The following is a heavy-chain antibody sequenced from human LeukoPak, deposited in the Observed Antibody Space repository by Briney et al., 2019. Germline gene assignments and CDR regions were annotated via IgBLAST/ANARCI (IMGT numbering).Heavy chain of an antibody. D-gene: IGHD3-3*01. J-gene: IGHJ3*01. CDR3: ARGMRWDLRSLEWSTPPNDAFRL. CDR2: IYTSGST. Sequence: SETLSLTRTVSGGSISSGSDYSSWIRQPAGKGLEWIGRIYTSGSTNYNPSLKSRVTISIDTSKNQFSLKLIPVTAADTAVCHSARGMRWDLRSLEWSTPPNDAFRLWGQGTKVTVSS. CDR1: GGSISSGSDY. V-gene: IGHV4-61*02.